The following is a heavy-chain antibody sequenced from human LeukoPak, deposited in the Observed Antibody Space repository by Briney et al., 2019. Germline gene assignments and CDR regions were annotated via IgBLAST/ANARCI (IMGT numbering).Heavy chain of an antibody. CDR1: GGTFSSYA. CDR2: IIPIFGTA. CDR3: ARGDYYYYYHYMDV. V-gene: IGHV1-69*05. D-gene: IGHD3/OR15-3a*01. J-gene: IGHJ6*03. Sequence: SVKVSCKASGGTFSSYAISWVRQAPGQGLEWMGGIIPIFGTANYAQKFQGRVTITTDESTSTAYMELSSLRSEDTAVYYCARGDYYYYYHYMDVWGKGTTVTVSS.